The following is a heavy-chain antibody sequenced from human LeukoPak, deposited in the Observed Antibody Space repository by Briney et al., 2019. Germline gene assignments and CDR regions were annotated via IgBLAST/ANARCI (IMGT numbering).Heavy chain of an antibody. Sequence: SVKVSCKASGVTFSSYAISWVRRARGQGLEWMGWIIPIFGTANYAPKFQGRVTITANESTSTAYMELSRLRSEDTAVYYCAREVILDDAFDIWGQGRMVTVSS. J-gene: IGHJ3*02. CDR1: GVTFSSYA. V-gene: IGHV1-69*13. CDR3: AREVILDDAFDI. D-gene: IGHD1-1*01. CDR2: IIPIFGTA.